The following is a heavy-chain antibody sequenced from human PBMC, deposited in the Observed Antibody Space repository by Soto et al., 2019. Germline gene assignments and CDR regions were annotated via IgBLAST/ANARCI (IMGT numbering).Heavy chain of an antibody. CDR2: IWYDGSNK. CDR1: GFTFSSYG. V-gene: IGHV3-33*01. CDR3: ARGLSGYYYYYGMDV. J-gene: IGHJ6*02. Sequence: QVQLVESGGGVVQPGRSLRLSCAASGFTFSSYGMHWVRQAPGKGLEGVAVIWYDGSNKYYADSVKGRFTISRDNSKNTLYLQMNSLRAEDTAVYYCARGLSGYYYYYGMDVWGQGTTVTVSS. D-gene: IGHD3-16*02.